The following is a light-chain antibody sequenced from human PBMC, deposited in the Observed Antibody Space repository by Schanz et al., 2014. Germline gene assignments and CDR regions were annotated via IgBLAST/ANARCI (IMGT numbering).Light chain of an antibody. CDR3: CSYAGSGTFV. CDR2: DVS. CDR1: SSDVGGYNY. J-gene: IGLJ2*01. V-gene: IGLV2-14*01. Sequence: QSALTQPASVSGSPGQSITISCTGTSSDVGGYNYVSWYQQHPGKAPKLMIYDVSNRPSGVSNRFSGSKSGNTASLTISGLQAEDEAEYYCCSYAGSGTFVFGGGTKLTVL.